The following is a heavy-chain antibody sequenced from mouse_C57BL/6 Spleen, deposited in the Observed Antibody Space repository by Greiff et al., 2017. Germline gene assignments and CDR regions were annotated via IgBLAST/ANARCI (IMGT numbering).Heavy chain of an antibody. CDR3: ARPNWDGWYFDV. D-gene: IGHD4-1*01. CDR1: GFTFSDYG. Sequence: DVMLVESGGGLVKPGGSLKLSCAASGFTFSDYGMHWVRQAPEKGLEWVAYISSGSSTIYYADTVKGRFTISRDNAKNTLFLQMTSLRSEDTAMYYCARPNWDGWYFDVWGTGTTVTVSS. V-gene: IGHV5-17*01. CDR2: ISSGSSTI. J-gene: IGHJ1*03.